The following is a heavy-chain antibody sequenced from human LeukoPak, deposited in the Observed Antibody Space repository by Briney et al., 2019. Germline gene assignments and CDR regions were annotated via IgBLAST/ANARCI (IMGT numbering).Heavy chain of an antibody. CDR3: ARDVYDSSGYYIDY. V-gene: IGHV3-48*03. J-gene: IGHJ4*02. D-gene: IGHD3-22*01. CDR2: ISSSGSTI. CDR1: GFTFSSYE. Sequence: GGSLRLSCAASGFTFSSYEMNWVRQAPGKGLEWVSYISSSGSTIYYPDSVKGRFTISRDNAKNSLYLQVNSLRAEDTAVYYCARDVYDSSGYYIDYWGQGTLVTVSS.